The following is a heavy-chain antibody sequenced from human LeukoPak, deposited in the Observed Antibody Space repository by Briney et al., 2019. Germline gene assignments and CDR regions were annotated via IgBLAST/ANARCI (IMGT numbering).Heavy chain of an antibody. J-gene: IGHJ5*02. CDR2: IIPIFGTA. D-gene: IGHD2-21*01. V-gene: IGHV1-69*13. CDR3: ARGPTRLNAYCGGDCYVWFDP. CDR1: GGTFSSYA. Sequence: SVKVSCKASGGTFSSYAISWVRQAPGQGLEWMGGIIPIFGTANYAQKFQGRVTITADESTSTAYMELSSLRSEDTAVYYCARGPTRLNAYCGGDCYVWFDPWGQGTLVTVSS.